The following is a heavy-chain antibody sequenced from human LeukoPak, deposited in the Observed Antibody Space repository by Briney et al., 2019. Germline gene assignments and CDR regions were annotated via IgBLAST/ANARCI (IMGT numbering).Heavy chain of an antibody. V-gene: IGHV3-23*01. Sequence: GGSLRLSCAASGFTFRSYAMSWVRQAPGQGLEWVSSISGGGGGTYYANSVRGRFTISRDNSKSTLYLQMNGLRAEDTAVYYCAKISTPIPAAGAMANWGQGTLVTVPS. CDR2: ISGGGGGT. J-gene: IGHJ4*02. CDR3: AKISTPIPAAGAMAN. D-gene: IGHD6-13*01. CDR1: GFTFRSYA.